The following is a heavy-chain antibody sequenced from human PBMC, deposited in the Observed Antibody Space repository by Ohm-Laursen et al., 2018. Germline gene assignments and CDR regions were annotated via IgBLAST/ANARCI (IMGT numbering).Heavy chain of an antibody. CDR3: PRDRGVGDFYCYDMDV. V-gene: IGHV3-9*01. CDR2: ISWNSGSI. Sequence: SLRLSCAASGFTFDDYAMPWVRQAPGKGLEWVSGISWNSGSIGYTDSAKGRFTISRDNAKNSLYLQMNSVRAEDAAVYYCPRDRGVGDFYCYDMDVWGQGTTVAVSS. J-gene: IGHJ6*02. D-gene: IGHD3-10*01. CDR1: GFTFDDYA.